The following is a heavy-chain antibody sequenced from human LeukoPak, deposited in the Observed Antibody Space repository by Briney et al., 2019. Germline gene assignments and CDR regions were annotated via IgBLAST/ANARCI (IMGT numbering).Heavy chain of an antibody. CDR3: AKVRTSSGYCFDY. J-gene: IGHJ4*02. CDR1: GFTFSNYW. V-gene: IGHV3-7*01. Sequence: GGSLRLSCAASGFTFSNYWMSWVRQAPGKGLEWVANIKQDGSEKYYVDSVKGRFTISRDNAKNSLYLQMNSLRAEDTAVYYCAKVRTSSGYCFDYWGREPWSPSPQ. CDR2: IKQDGSEK. D-gene: IGHD3-22*01.